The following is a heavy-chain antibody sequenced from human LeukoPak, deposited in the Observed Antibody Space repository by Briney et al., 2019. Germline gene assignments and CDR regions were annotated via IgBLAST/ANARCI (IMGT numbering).Heavy chain of an antibody. CDR2: IYYSGST. J-gene: IGHJ6*04. CDR1: GGSISSYY. V-gene: IGHV4-59*01. CDR3: AREPHSMKYYYGSGSLTGILDV. D-gene: IGHD3-10*01. Sequence: SETLSLTCTVSGGSISSYYWSWIRQPPGKGLEWIGYIYYSGSTNYNPSLKSRVTISVDTSKNQFSLKLSSVTAADTAVYYCAREPHSMKYYYGSGSLTGILDVWGKGTTVTVSS.